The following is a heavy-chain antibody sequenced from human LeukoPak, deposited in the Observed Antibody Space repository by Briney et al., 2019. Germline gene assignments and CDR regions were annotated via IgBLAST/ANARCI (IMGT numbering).Heavy chain of an antibody. J-gene: IGHJ5*02. D-gene: IGHD6-13*01. CDR1: GGSISSGGYY. Sequence: PSETLSLTCTVSGGSISSGGYYWSWIRQHPGKGLEWIGYIYYSGSTYYNPSLKSRVTISADTSKNQFSLKLSSVTAADTAVYYCARGNPENIAALGGGWFDPWGQGTLVAVSS. V-gene: IGHV4-31*03. CDR3: ARGNPENIAALGGGWFDP. CDR2: IYYSGST.